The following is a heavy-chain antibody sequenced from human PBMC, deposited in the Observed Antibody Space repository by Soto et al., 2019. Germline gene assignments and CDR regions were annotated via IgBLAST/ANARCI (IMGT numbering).Heavy chain of an antibody. D-gene: IGHD4-17*01. CDR2: ISSSSSTI. CDR1: GFTFSSYS. Sequence: GGSLRLSCAASGFTFSSYSMNWVRQAPGKGLEWVSYISSSSSTIYYADSVKGRFTISRDNAKNSLYLQMNSLRAEDTAVYYCASRITVTSFDYWGQGTLVTVSS. CDR3: ASRITVTSFDY. V-gene: IGHV3-48*01. J-gene: IGHJ4*02.